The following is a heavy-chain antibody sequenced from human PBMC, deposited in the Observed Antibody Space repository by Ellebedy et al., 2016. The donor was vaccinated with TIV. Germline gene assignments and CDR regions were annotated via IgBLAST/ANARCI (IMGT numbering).Heavy chain of an antibody. CDR3: AREPDNFMFFDY. CDR2: IWHDGSKK. D-gene: IGHD1-14*01. J-gene: IGHJ4*02. Sequence: GESLKISCKASGFSFSHYGMHWVRQGPGKGLEWVAVIWHDGSKKYYGDSVQGRFTISRDNSKNTLYLQMDSLRAEDTAMYYCAREPDNFMFFDYWGQGNLVTVSS. CDR1: GFSFSHYG. V-gene: IGHV3-33*01.